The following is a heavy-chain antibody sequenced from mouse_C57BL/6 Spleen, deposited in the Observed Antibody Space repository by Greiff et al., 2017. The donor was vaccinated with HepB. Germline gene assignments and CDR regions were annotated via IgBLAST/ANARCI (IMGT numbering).Heavy chain of an antibody. Sequence: EVQLQQSGPELVKPGASVKISCKASGYTFTDYYMNWVKQSHGKSLEWIGDINPNNGGTSYNQKFKGKATLTVDKSSSTAYMELRSLTSEDSAVYYCARLDGYDWYFDVWGTGTTVTVSS. V-gene: IGHV1-26*01. CDR3: ARLDGYDWYFDV. CDR1: GYTFTDYY. D-gene: IGHD2-2*01. J-gene: IGHJ1*03. CDR2: INPNNGGT.